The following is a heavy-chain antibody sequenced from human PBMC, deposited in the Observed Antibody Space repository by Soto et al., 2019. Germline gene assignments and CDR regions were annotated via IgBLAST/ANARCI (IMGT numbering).Heavy chain of an antibody. V-gene: IGHV4-34*09. J-gene: IGHJ4*02. CDR1: GGSFSGYY. D-gene: IGHD6-13*01. Sequence: PSETLSLTYAVYGGSFSGYYWSWIRQPPGKGLEWIGEINHSGSTYYNPSLKSRVTISVDTSKNQFSLKLSSVPAADTAVYYCARGVAAAGLDYWGQGTLVTVSS. CDR3: ARGVAAAGLDY. CDR2: INHSGST.